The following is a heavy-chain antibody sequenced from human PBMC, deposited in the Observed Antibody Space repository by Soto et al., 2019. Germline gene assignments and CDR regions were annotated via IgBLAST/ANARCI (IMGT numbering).Heavy chain of an antibody. D-gene: IGHD2-2*03. J-gene: IGHJ6*02. CDR1: GFTFSSYG. Sequence: QVQLVESGGGVVQPGRSLRLSCAASGFTFSSYGMHWVRQAPGKGLEWGAVISYDGSNKYYADSVKGRFTISRDNSKNTLYLQMNSLREEDTAVYYCAKDGYCSSTSCPRGFYYYYYGMDVWGQVTTVTVSS. CDR2: ISYDGSNK. V-gene: IGHV3-30*18. CDR3: AKDGYCSSTSCPRGFYYYYYGMDV.